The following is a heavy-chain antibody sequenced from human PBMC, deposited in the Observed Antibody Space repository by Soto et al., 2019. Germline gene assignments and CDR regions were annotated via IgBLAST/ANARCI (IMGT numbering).Heavy chain of an antibody. D-gene: IGHD3-10*01. J-gene: IGHJ4*02. CDR1: GFTFSSYG. CDR2: ISYDGSNK. CDR3: AKDRMPYYKDYFDY. V-gene: IGHV3-30*18. Sequence: PGGSLRLSCAASGFTFSSYGMHWVRQAPGKGLEWVAVISYDGSNKYYADSLKGRFTISRDNSKNTLYLQMNSLRAEDTAVYYCAKDRMPYYKDYFDYWGQGTLVTAPQ.